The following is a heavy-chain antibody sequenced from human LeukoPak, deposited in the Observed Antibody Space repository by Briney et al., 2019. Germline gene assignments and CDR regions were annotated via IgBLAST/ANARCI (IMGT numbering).Heavy chain of an antibody. CDR3: ARDRGYYDSRYYYGMDV. D-gene: IGHD3-22*01. CDR1: GFTFTSYS. J-gene: IGHJ6*02. CDR2: ISGGGGST. V-gene: IGHV3-23*01. Sequence: GGSLRLSCAASGFTFTSYSMNWVRQAPGKGLEWVSTISGGGGSTYYADSVKGRFTISRDNSKNTLYLQMNSLRAEDTAVYYCARDRGYYDSRYYYGMDVWGQGTTVTVSS.